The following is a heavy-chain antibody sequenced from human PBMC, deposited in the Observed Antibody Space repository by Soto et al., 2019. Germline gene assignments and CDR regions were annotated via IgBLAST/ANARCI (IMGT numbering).Heavy chain of an antibody. Sequence: ETLSLTGPVSGASFSGYYWSGIRQPPGKGLEWIGEINHSGSTNYNPSLKSRVTISVDTSKNQFYLKLSSVTDADTAVYYCARGLLRAPDYWGQGTLVTVYS. CDR1: GASFSGYY. V-gene: IGHV4-34*01. CDR3: ARGLLRAPDY. CDR2: INHSGST. D-gene: IGHD3-16*01. J-gene: IGHJ4*02.